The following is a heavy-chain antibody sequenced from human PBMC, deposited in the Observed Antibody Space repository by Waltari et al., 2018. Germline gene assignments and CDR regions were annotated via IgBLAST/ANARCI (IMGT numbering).Heavy chain of an antibody. Sequence: QVQLQESGPGQLKPSETLSLPCSVSCYSIRDRSLWGWIRLPPGKGLEWIGSIKHKGNTYYNPSLKSRVTLSLDTSKNQCSLTLTSVTAADTALYYCARDLYGGNAAEYFDPWGQGTLLTVSS. CDR1: CYSIRDRSL. CDR3: ARDLYGGNAAEYFDP. V-gene: IGHV4-38-2*02. J-gene: IGHJ4*02. CDR2: IKHKGNT. D-gene: IGHD4-17*01.